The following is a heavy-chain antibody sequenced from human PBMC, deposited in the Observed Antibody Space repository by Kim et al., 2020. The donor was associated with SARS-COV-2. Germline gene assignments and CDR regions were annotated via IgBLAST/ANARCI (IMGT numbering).Heavy chain of an antibody. V-gene: IGHV7-4-1*02. J-gene: IGHJ6*02. D-gene: IGHD3-10*01. Sequence: AQGFTGRFVFSLDTSVSTAYLKISSLKAEDTAVYYCARAWFGEVYYGMDVWGQGTTVTVSS. CDR3: ARAWFGEVYYGMDV.